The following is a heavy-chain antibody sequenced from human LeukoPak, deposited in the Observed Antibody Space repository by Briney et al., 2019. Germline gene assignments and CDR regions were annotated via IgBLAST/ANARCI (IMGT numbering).Heavy chain of an antibody. CDR1: GFTFSDYY. J-gene: IGHJ6*02. CDR3: ARGQSTMVRGVIYYYGMDV. CDR2: ISSSGSTI. Sequence: GGSLRLSCAASGFTFSDYYMSWIRQAPGKGLEWVSYISSSGSTIYYADSVKGRFTISRDNAKNSLYLQMNSLRAEDTAVYYCARGQSTMVRGVIYYYGMDVWGQGTTVTVSS. V-gene: IGHV3-11*01. D-gene: IGHD3-10*01.